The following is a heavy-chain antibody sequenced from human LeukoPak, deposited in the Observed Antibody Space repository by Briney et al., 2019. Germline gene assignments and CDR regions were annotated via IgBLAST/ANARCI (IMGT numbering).Heavy chain of an antibody. D-gene: IGHD3-10*01. CDR3: AKDLRLLWFGDPDY. V-gene: IGHV3-23*01. CDR2: FSGSGGST. Sequence: GGSLRLSCAASGFTFSTYAMSWVRQAPGKGLEWVSSFSGSGGSTYYADSVKGRFTMSRDNSKNTLYLQMNSLRAEDTAVYYCAKDLRLLWFGDPDYWGQGTLVTVSS. CDR1: GFTFSTYA. J-gene: IGHJ4*02.